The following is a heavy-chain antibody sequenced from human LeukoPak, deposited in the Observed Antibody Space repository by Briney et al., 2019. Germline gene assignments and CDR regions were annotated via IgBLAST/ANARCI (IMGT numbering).Heavy chain of an antibody. D-gene: IGHD4-17*01. V-gene: IGHV1-18*01. CDR2: ISAHDGST. CDR3: ARDLGRGNYGDYGH. J-gene: IGHJ1*01. CDR1: GYIFTTYG. Sequence: ASLKVSCKASGYIFTTYGITWVRPAPGQGLEWMGWISAHDGSTDYAQKFQGRVTMTTDTATSTGYIELRRLKADDTAVYYCARDLGRGNYGDYGHWGQGTLVTVSS.